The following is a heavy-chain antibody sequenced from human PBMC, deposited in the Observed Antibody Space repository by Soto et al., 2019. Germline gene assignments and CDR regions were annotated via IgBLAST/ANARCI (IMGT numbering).Heavy chain of an antibody. J-gene: IGHJ4*02. D-gene: IGHD3-9*01. V-gene: IGHV3-15*01. Sequence: GGSMRLSCVASGFNLSHPWMTWIRQAAGKGLEWVGRIKSKTDGGTADYAAPVKGRATISRDDSKNTVYLQMNSLKTEDTAVYYCTTGIYYDILTGYHNVAYWGQGALVTVSS. CDR1: GFNLSHPW. CDR2: IKSKTDGGTA. CDR3: TTGIYYDILTGYHNVAY.